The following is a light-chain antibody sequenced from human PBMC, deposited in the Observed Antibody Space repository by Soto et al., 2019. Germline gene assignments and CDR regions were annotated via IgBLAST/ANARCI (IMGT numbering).Light chain of an antibody. Sequence: EVVLTQSPATLSLSPGERATLSCRASQSVSSHLTWYQQKPGQAPRPLIYDASNRATGIPGRFSGSGSGTDFTLTISSLEPEDFAVYYCQQRSNGPAYTFGHGTRLDIK. CDR1: QSVSSH. V-gene: IGKV3-11*01. J-gene: IGKJ2*01. CDR2: DAS. CDR3: QQRSNGPAYT.